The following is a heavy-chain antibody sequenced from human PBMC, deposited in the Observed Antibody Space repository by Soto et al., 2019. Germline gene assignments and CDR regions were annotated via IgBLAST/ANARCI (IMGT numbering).Heavy chain of an antibody. CDR3: AREVAVGGLVAFDI. CDR1: GFTFSSYS. J-gene: IGHJ3*02. D-gene: IGHD6-19*01. V-gene: IGHV3-21*01. CDR2: ISSSSSYI. Sequence: PGGSLRLSSAASGFTFSSYSMNWVRQAPGKGLEWVSSISSSSSYIYYADSVKGRFAISRDNAKDSLYLQMNSLRAEDTAVYYCAREVAVGGLVAFDIWGQGTMVTVSS.